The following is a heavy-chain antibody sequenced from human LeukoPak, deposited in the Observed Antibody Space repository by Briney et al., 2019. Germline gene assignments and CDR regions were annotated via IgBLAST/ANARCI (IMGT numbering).Heavy chain of an antibody. CDR2: INPNTGGT. J-gene: IGHJ4*02. V-gene: IGHV1-2*02. D-gene: IGHD6-19*01. Sequence: ASVKVSCKASGYSFTGYYIHWVRQAPGQGLEWMGWINPNTGGTKYAQKFQGRVTMTRDTSISTAYVELSTLKSDDTAVYYCARDLSPSSGWFGGYWGQGTLVTVSS. CDR3: ARDLSPSSGWFGGY. CDR1: GYSFTGYY.